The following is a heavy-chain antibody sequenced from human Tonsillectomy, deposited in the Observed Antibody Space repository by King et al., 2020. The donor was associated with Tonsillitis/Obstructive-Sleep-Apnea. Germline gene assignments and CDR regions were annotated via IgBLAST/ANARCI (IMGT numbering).Heavy chain of an antibody. D-gene: IGHD3-3*01. Sequence: VQLVESGGVLVQPGRSLRLSCAASGFTFDDYAIHWVRQGPGKGLEWVSGISWNSGSKAYADSVKGRFTISRDNARNSLYLPMNSLRAEDTGLYYCAKSIGEGIFGVVIYVDYWGQGTLVTVSS. CDR3: AKSIGEGIFGVVIYVDY. CDR2: ISWNSGSK. V-gene: IGHV3-9*01. J-gene: IGHJ4*02. CDR1: GFTFDDYA.